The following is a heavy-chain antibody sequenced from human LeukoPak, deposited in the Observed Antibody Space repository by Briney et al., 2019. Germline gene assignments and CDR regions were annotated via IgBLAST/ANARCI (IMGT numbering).Heavy chain of an antibody. CDR1: GGSISSGSYY. D-gene: IGHD6-13*01. Sequence: SETLSLTCTVSGGSISSGSYYWSWIRQPAGKGLEWIGHIYTSGSTNYNPSLKSRVTISVDTSKNQFSLKLSSVTAADTAVYYCASAAAAGPEDYWGQGTLVTVSS. CDR2: IYTSGST. J-gene: IGHJ4*02. CDR3: ASAAAAGPEDY. V-gene: IGHV4-61*09.